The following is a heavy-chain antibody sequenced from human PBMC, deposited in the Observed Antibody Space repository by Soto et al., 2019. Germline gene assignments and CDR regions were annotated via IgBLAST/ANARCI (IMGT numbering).Heavy chain of an antibody. D-gene: IGHD3-3*01. Sequence: PSETLSLTCAVSGCSINSGGYSWSWIRQPPGKGLEWIGYSYHGGSTSYNPSLKSRVTISVDRSKNQFSLNLTSVTAADTAVYYCARGEPIRCMEWSYFDPWGQGTLVTVSS. CDR2: SYHGGST. J-gene: IGHJ5*02. V-gene: IGHV4-30-2*01. CDR1: GCSINSGGYS. CDR3: ARGEPIRCMEWSYFDP.